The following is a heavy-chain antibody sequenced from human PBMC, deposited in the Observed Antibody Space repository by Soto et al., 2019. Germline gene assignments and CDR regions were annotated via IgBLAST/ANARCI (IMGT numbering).Heavy chain of an antibody. CDR2: IKSKTNGGTT. J-gene: IGHJ6*02. Sequence: EVQLVESGGGLVKPGGSLRLSCATSRFTFSNAWMSWVRQAPGKGLEWVGRIKSKTNGGTTDYAAPVKGRFTISRDDSKNTLYLQMNSLKTEDTGMYYCTTSSNTSLYNVYYGMDLWGQGTTVTVSS. CDR1: RFTFSNAW. CDR3: TTSSNTSLYNVYYGMDL. D-gene: IGHD2-2*01. V-gene: IGHV3-15*01.